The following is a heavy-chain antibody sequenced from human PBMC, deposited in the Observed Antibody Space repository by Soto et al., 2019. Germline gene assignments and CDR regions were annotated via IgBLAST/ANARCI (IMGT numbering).Heavy chain of an antibody. V-gene: IGHV4-59*01. CDR1: GGSISSYY. Sequence: SETLSLTCTVSGGSISSYYWSWIRQPPGKGLEWIGYIYYSGSTNYNPSLKSRVTISVDTSKNQFSLKLSSVTAADTAVYYCARDRGSYLRGHYYYYYGMDVWGQGTTVTVSS. D-gene: IGHD1-26*01. CDR2: IYYSGST. CDR3: ARDRGSYLRGHYYYYYGMDV. J-gene: IGHJ6*02.